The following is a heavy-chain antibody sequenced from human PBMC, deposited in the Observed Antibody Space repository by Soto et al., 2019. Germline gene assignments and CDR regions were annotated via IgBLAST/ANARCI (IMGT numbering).Heavy chain of an antibody. CDR2: INPSGGST. Sequence: ASVKVSCKASGYTFTSYYMHWVRQAPGQGLEWMGIINPSGGSTSYAQKFQGRVTMTRDTSTSTFYMELSSLRSEDTAVYYCASDGYSDSYGMDVWGQGTTVTVSS. D-gene: IGHD3-3*01. V-gene: IGHV1-46*01. CDR3: ASDGYSDSYGMDV. CDR1: GYTFTSYY. J-gene: IGHJ6*02.